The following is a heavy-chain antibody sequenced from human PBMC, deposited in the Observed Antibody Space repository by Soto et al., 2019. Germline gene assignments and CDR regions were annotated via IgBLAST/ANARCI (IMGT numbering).Heavy chain of an antibody. J-gene: IGHJ4*02. CDR2: IDHNGHT. CDR1: GGSFSGYC. V-gene: IGHV4-34*01. Sequence: QVQLQQWGAGLLKPSETLSLTCAVYGGSFSGYCWSWIRQPPGKGLEWIGEIDHNGHTNYNPSLKSRVTISVDKSKNQFSLRLSSMPAADTAIYYCAPYGSGIYYISRDQYWGQGTLVTVSS. CDR3: APYGSGIYYISRDQY. D-gene: IGHD3-10*01.